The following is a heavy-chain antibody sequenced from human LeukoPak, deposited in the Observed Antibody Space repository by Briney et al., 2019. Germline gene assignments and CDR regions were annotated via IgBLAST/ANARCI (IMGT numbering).Heavy chain of an antibody. CDR1: GFTVSSNY. CDR2: IKQDGSEK. V-gene: IGHV3-7*01. D-gene: IGHD4-17*01. Sequence: GGSLRLSCAASGFTVSSNYMSWVRQAPGKGLEWVANIKQDGSEKYYVDSVKGRFTISRDNAKKSLYLQMNSLRAEDTAVYYCARDHYGDYDYWGQGTLVTVSS. J-gene: IGHJ4*02. CDR3: ARDHYGDYDY.